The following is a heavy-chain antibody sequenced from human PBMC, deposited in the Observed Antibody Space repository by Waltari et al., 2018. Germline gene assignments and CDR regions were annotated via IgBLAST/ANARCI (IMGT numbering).Heavy chain of an antibody. CDR2: INAGNGNT. CDR3: ARVGYSYGYAY. CDR1: GYPFPSYA. Sequence: QVQLVQSGAEVKKPGASVKVSCKASGYPFPSYAMHWVRQAPGQRLEWMGWINAGNGNTKYSQKFQGRVTITRDTSASTAYMELSSLRSEDTAVYYCARVGYSYGYAYWGQGTLVTVSS. J-gene: IGHJ4*02. D-gene: IGHD5-18*01. V-gene: IGHV1-3*01.